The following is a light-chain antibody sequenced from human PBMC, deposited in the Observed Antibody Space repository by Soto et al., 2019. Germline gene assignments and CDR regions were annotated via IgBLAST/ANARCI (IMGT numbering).Light chain of an antibody. J-gene: IGKJ2*01. V-gene: IGKV3-20*01. Sequence: EFVLTQSPGTLSLSPGERATLSCRASQSVDSNFFAWYQQKPGQAPRLLMYGASRRAAGIPDRFSGSGSGTDFTLNISRLEPEDFAVYYCQQYTNSPPYTFGQGTKLEIK. CDR3: QQYTNSPPYT. CDR1: QSVDSNF. CDR2: GAS.